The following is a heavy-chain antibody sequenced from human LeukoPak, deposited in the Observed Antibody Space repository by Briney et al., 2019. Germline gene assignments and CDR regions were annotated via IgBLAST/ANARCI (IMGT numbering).Heavy chain of an antibody. J-gene: IGHJ6*02. V-gene: IGHV3-66*01. CDR1: GFTVSSNY. Sequence: PGGSLRLSCAASGFTVSSNYMSWVRQAPGKGLVWVSVIYSGGSTYYADSVKGRFTISRDNSKNTLYLQMNSLRAEDMAVYYCARGPSQYYDSSGRTYYYYYYGMDVWGQGTTVTVSS. D-gene: IGHD3-22*01. CDR2: IYSGGST. CDR3: ARGPSQYYDSSGRTYYYYYYGMDV.